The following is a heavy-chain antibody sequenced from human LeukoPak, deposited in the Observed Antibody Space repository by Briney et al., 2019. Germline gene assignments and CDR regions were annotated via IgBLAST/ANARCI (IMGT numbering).Heavy chain of an antibody. J-gene: IGHJ4*02. Sequence: SETLSLTCTVSGDSIGDHYWSWIRQPPGTGLEWIGYIHYNGDTNYNPSLKSRVTISVDTSKNQFSLNLNSVTAADTAVYYCTRHPGGNAAHRFDYWGQGFLVTVSS. D-gene: IGHD4-23*01. CDR1: GDSIGDHY. CDR3: TRHPGGNAAHRFDY. V-gene: IGHV4-59*08. CDR2: IHYNGDT.